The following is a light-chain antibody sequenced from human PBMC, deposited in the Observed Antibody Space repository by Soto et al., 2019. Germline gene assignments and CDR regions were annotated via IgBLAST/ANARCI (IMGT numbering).Light chain of an antibody. Sequence: QSVLTQPRSVSGSPGQSVTISCTGASSDVGGYNYVSWYQQHPGKAPKLMIYDVSKRPSGVPDRFSGSKSGNTASLTISGLQPEDEADYYCCSYAGRYTSVFGTGTKLTVL. J-gene: IGLJ1*01. CDR3: CSYAGRYTSV. CDR1: SSDVGGYNY. CDR2: DVS. V-gene: IGLV2-11*01.